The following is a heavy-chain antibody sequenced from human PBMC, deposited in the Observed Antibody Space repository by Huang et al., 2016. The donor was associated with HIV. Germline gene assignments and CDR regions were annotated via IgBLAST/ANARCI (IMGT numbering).Heavy chain of an antibody. CDR3: ARVKEAGTPFFDP. V-gene: IGHV1-3*01. J-gene: IGHJ5*02. Sequence: QVQLVQSGAEVEKPGASVNHSCKASGFNFLTYALHWVRQANGQRLEWMGLITCDVHTKYSQKFQGRVTMTRDGSASTVYLDFKSLTDEDTAVYYCARVKEAGTPFFDPWGQGTVVTVSS. D-gene: IGHD6-19*01. CDR2: ITCDVHT. CDR1: GFNFLTYA.